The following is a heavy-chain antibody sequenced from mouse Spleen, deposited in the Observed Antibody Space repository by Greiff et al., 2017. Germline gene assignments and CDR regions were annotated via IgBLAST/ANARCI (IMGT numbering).Heavy chain of an antibody. CDR3: ARDSNYAMDY. J-gene: IGHJ4*01. CDR2: IYPRSGNT. CDR1: GYTFTSYG. Sequence: VKLMESGAELARPGASVKLSCKASGYTFTSYGISWVKQRTGQGLEWIGEIYPRSGNTYYNEKFKGKATLTADKSSSTAYMELRSLTSEDSAVYFWARDSNYAMDYWGQGTSVTVSS. D-gene: IGHD2-5*01. V-gene: IGHV1-81*01.